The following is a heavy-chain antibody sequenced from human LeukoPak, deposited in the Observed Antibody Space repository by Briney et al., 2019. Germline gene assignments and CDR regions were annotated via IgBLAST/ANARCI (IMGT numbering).Heavy chain of an antibody. CDR2: IVVGSGNT. V-gene: IGHV1-58*02. CDR1: GFTFSSST. CDR3: ASDLTIVGATRAFDI. J-gene: IGHJ3*02. D-gene: IGHD1-26*01. Sequence: SVKVSCKASGFTFSSSTMQWVRQARGQRLEWMGWIVVGSGNTNYAQKFQERVTISRDMSTSTAYMELSSLTSEDTAVYYCASDLTIVGATRAFDIWGQGTMVTVSS.